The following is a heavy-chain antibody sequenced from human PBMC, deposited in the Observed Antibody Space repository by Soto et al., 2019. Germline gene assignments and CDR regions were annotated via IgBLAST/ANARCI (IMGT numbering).Heavy chain of an antibody. CDR1: GFTFSSYW. CDR2: IKQDGSEK. V-gene: IGHV3-7*01. D-gene: IGHD3-16*01. CDR3: ARVNMIAFGGVLRHYYFDY. J-gene: IGHJ4*02. Sequence: EVQLVESGGGLVQPGGSRRLSCAASGFTFSSYWMSWVRQAPGKGLEWVANIKQDGSEKYYLDYVKGRFTISRENARNSLFLQINSLRAEDTAMYYCARVNMIAFGGVLRHYYFDYWGQGTLVTVSS.